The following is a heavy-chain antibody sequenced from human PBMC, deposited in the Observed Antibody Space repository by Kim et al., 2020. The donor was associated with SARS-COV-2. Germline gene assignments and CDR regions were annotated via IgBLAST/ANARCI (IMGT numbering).Heavy chain of an antibody. V-gene: IGHV3-21*04. CDR3: ARATVQDTVTTGVDY. J-gene: IGHJ4*02. Sequence: GGSLRLSCAASGFTFSSYSMNWVRQAPGKGLEWVSSISSSSSYIYYADSVKGRFTISRDNAKNSLYLQMNSLRAEDTAVYYCARATVQDTVTTGVDYWGQGTLVTVSS. CDR1: GFTFSSYS. D-gene: IGHD4-17*01. CDR2: ISSSSSYI.